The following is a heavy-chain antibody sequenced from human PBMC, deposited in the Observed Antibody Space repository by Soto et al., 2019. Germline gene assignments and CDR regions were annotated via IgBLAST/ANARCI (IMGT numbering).Heavy chain of an antibody. V-gene: IGHV4-39*01. CDR3: AAHDSGGYYAEY. J-gene: IGHJ4*02. CDR1: GDSVTISDYY. CDR2: IHYSGST. D-gene: IGHD3-22*01. Sequence: QLQLQESGPGLVKPSETLSLTCTVSGDSVTISDYYWGWIRQPPGKGLEWIGSIHYSGSTYYNPSLKGRVTICGDTSKKQCSLKLTSVTAAEAAVYYCAAHDSGGYYAEYWGQGTLVTVSA.